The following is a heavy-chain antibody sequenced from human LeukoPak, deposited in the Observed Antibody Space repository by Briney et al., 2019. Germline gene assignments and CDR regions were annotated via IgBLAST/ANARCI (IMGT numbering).Heavy chain of an antibody. CDR3: ASSSVWREAYYILDRFRHYYYMDV. Sequence: SETLSLTCTVSGGSISSYYWSWIRQPPGKGLEWIGYIYYSGSTNYNPSLKSRVTISVDTSKNQFSLKLSSVTAADTAVYYCASSSVWREAYYILDRFRHYYYMDVWGKGTTVTVSS. V-gene: IGHV4-59*01. J-gene: IGHJ6*03. D-gene: IGHD1-26*01. CDR2: IYYSGST. CDR1: GGSISSYY.